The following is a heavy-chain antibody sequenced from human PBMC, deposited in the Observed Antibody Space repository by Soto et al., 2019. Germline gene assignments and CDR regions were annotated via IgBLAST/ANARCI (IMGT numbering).Heavy chain of an antibody. Sequence: GRSLRLSFAAFGFTFSSYSMNRVRQATGKGLEWVSSISSSSSYIYYADSVKGRFTISRDNAKNSLYRQMNSLRAEDTAVYYCARDSGAAAACPGEFDPWGEGTLVTVSS. CDR2: ISSSSSYI. CDR1: GFTFSSYS. J-gene: IGHJ5*02. CDR3: ARDSGAAAACPGEFDP. V-gene: IGHV3-21*01. D-gene: IGHD6-13*01.